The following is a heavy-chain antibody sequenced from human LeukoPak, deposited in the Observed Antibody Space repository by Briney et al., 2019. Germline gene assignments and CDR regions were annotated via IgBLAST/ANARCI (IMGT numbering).Heavy chain of an antibody. CDR2: IYTSGST. V-gene: IGHV4-61*02. Sequence: SETLSLTCTVSGSISSGSYYWSWIRQPAGKGLEWIGRIYTSGSTNYNPSLESRVTISVDTSKNQFSLRLTSLTAADTAVYYCAREGQQLVPPFDYWGQGNLVTVS. D-gene: IGHD6-6*01. CDR1: GSISSGSYY. J-gene: IGHJ4*02. CDR3: AREGQQLVPPFDY.